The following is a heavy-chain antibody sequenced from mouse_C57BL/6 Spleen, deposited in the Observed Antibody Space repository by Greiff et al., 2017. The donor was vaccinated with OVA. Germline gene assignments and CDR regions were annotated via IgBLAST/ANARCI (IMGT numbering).Heavy chain of an antibody. D-gene: IGHD2-1*01. Sequence: QVQLKQSGAELVRPGTSVKMSCKASGYTFTNYWIGWAKQRPGHGLEWIGDIYPGGGYTNYNEKFKGKATLTADKSSSTAYMQFSSLTSEDSAIYYCARFYGRGGNYFDYWGQGTTLTVSS. CDR2: IYPGGGYT. V-gene: IGHV1-63*01. CDR1: GYTFTNYW. J-gene: IGHJ2*01. CDR3: ARFYGRGGNYFDY.